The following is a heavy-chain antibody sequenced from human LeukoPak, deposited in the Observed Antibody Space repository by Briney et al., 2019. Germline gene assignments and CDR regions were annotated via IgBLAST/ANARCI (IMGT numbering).Heavy chain of an antibody. CDR2: ISGSGGST. CDR1: GFTFSSYA. Sequence: GGSLRLSCAASGFTFSSYAMSWVRQAPGKGLEWVSAISGSGGSTYYADSVKGRFTISRDNSKNTLYLQMNSLRAEDTAVYYCAKGTIRDSSRGDRFDPWGQGTLVTVSS. V-gene: IGHV3-23*01. CDR3: AKGTIRDSSRGDRFDP. D-gene: IGHD6-13*01. J-gene: IGHJ5*02.